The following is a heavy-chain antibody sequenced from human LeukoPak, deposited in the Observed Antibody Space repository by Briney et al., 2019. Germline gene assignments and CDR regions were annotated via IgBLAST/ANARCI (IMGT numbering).Heavy chain of an antibody. Sequence: PSETLSLTCTVSGGSISSGDYYWSWIRQPPGKGLEWIGYIYYSGSTYYNPSLKSRVTISVDTSKNQFSLKLSSVTAADTAVYYCARGVRYFDPRADAFDIWGQGTMVTVSS. V-gene: IGHV4-30-4*01. CDR3: ARGVRYFDPRADAFDI. D-gene: IGHD3-9*01. CDR1: GGSISSGDYY. CDR2: IYYSGST. J-gene: IGHJ3*02.